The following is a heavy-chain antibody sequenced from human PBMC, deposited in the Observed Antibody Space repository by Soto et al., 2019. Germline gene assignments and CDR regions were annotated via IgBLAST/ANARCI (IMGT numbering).Heavy chain of an antibody. CDR1: GGSISSYY. CDR3: ARAVTDYYYYGMDV. J-gene: IGHJ6*02. V-gene: IGHV4-59*01. Sequence: SETLSLTCTVSGGSISSYYWSWIRQPPGEGLEWIGYIYYSGSTNYNPSLKSRVTISVDTSKNQFSLKLSSVTAADTAVYYCARAVTDYYYYGMDVWGQGTTVTVSS. CDR2: IYYSGST.